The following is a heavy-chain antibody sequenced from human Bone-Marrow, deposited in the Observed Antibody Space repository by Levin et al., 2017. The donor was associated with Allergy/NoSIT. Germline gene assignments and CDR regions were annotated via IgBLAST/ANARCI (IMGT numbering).Heavy chain of an antibody. J-gene: IGHJ6*02. CDR2: TRNKAKSYTT. V-gene: IGHV3-72*01. Sequence: SCVASGFTFSDHYMDWVRQAPGKGLEWVGHTRNKAKSYTTEYGASAKGRFTISRDDSRNSLYLQIRSLKAEDTAVYYCTRAASARSDNYYYGLDVWGQGTTVTVSS. CDR3: TRAASARSDNYYYGLDV. CDR1: GFTFSDHY. D-gene: IGHD3-16*01.